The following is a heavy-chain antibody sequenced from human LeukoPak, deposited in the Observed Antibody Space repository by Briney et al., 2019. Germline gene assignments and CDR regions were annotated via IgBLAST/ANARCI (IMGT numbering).Heavy chain of an antibody. D-gene: IGHD3-10*01. V-gene: IGHV5-51*01. J-gene: IGHJ6*02. CDR1: GYSFTNYW. CDR3: ARYPPGYYGMDV. CDR2: THPGDSNT. Sequence: LKISCQGSGYSFTNYWIGWVRQLSGKGLEWMGITHPGDSNTRYSPSFQGQVTISVDRSISTAYLQWSSLKASDTAMYYCARYPPGYYGMDVWGQGTTVTVSS.